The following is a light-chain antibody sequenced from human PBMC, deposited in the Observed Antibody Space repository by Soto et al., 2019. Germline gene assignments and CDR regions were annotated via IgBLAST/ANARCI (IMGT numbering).Light chain of an antibody. J-gene: IGKJ1*01. CDR3: QHYSTWLWT. CDR1: QSVSSK. V-gene: IGKV3-15*01. Sequence: EIVMTQSPATLSVSPGERATLSCRASQSVSSKLAWYQQKPGQGRRLLIYGASPRATGIPARFSGSGSGTEFTLTISSLQSEDFAVYYCQHYSTWLWTFGQGTKVEIK. CDR2: GAS.